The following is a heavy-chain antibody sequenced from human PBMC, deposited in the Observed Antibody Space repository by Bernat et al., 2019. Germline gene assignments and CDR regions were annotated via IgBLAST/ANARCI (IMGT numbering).Heavy chain of an antibody. CDR2: IKQDGSEK. J-gene: IGHJ5*02. V-gene: IGHV3-7*01. D-gene: IGHD2-8*01. CDR1: GFTFDIYW. Sequence: EVQLVESGGGLVQPGGSLRLSCAASGFTFDIYWMSWVRQAPGTGLEWVANIKQDGSEKHYVDSVKGRFTISRDNAKNLVYLQMNSLRGEDTAVYYCARMGNTYGQYNWFDPWGQGTLVTVAS. CDR3: ARMGNTYGQYNWFDP.